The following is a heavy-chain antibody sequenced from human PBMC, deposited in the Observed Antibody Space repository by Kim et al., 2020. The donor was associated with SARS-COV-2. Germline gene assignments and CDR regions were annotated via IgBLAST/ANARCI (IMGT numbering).Heavy chain of an antibody. V-gene: IGHV1-69*13. J-gene: IGHJ6*02. CDR2: IIPIFGTA. CDR3: ARDSGLEAMFEVVTSDYYYYGMDV. CDR1: GGTFSSYA. Sequence: SVKVSCKASGGTFSSYAISWVRQAPGQGLEWMGGIIPIFGTANYAQKFQGRVTITADEYTSTAYMELSSLRSEDTAVYYCARDSGLEAMFEVVTSDYYYYGMDVWGQGTTVTVSS. D-gene: IGHD3-3*01.